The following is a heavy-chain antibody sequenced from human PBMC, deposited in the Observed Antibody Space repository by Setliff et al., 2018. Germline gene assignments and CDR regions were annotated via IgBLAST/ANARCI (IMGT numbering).Heavy chain of an antibody. CDR1: GGSISYNY. CDR3: ARVTGFFYVDA. V-gene: IGHV4-4*07. CDR2: ISTSGST. Sequence: PSETLSLTCTVSGGSISYNYWSWIRQPAGKGLQWIGRISTSGSTKYNPSLKSRVTISLDGSKNQFSLRLTSVTDADTAIYYCARVTGFFYVDAWGKGTTVTVSS. D-gene: IGHD3-3*01. J-gene: IGHJ6*03.